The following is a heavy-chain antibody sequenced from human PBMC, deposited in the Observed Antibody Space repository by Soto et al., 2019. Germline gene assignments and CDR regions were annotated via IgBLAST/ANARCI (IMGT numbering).Heavy chain of an antibody. D-gene: IGHD4-17*01. Sequence: GESLKISCKGSGYSFTTYWISWVRQMPGKGLEWMGRIDPSDSHTNYSPSFQGHVSISVDKSNTTAHLQWSSLKASDTAMYFCARLRVPLPVTKISSLDLWGQGTLVTVSS. CDR2: IDPSDSHT. J-gene: IGHJ4*02. CDR3: ARLRVPLPVTKISSLDL. CDR1: GYSFTTYW. V-gene: IGHV5-10-1*01.